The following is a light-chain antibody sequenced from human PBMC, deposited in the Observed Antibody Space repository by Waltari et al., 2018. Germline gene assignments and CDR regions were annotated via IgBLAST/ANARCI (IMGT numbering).Light chain of an antibody. J-gene: IGLJ3*02. CDR2: DAT. CDR1: TGPVTSGHY. CDR3: LLFYGDAHWF. Sequence: QVVVTQEPSLTVSPGGTVTLTCASSTGPVTSGHYPYWFQQKPGQAPRTLISDATDKHSWTPARFSGSLLGGKAALTLSGAQPEDEADYYCLLFYGDAHWFFGRGTRLTV. V-gene: IGLV7-46*01.